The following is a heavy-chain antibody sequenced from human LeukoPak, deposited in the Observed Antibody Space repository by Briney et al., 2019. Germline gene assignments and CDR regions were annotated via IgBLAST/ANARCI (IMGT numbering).Heavy chain of an antibody. CDR3: ARNRGWYATDV. CDR2: VHYSGSA. D-gene: IGHD6-19*01. V-gene: IGHV4-61*01. CDR1: GGSVRSDISH. J-gene: IGHJ6*02. Sequence: SETLSLTCSVSGGSVRSDISHWSWIRQPPGKGPEWIGYVHYSGSANYNPSLESRVTMSLDRSKNQFSLELTSVTAADTAVYYCARNRGWYATDVWGQGAAVTVSS.